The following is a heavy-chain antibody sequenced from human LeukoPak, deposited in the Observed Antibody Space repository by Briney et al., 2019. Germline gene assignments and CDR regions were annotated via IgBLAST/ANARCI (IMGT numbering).Heavy chain of an antibody. V-gene: IGHV3-21*01. CDR3: ARGLWFGESDY. J-gene: IGHJ4*02. Sequence: GGSLRLSCAASGFTFSSDSMNWVRQAPGKGLEWVSSISSSSSCIYYADSVKGRFTISRDNAKNSLYLQMNSLRAEDTAVYYCARGLWFGESDYWGQGTLVTVSS. CDR1: GFTFSSDS. D-gene: IGHD3-10*01. CDR2: ISSSSSCI.